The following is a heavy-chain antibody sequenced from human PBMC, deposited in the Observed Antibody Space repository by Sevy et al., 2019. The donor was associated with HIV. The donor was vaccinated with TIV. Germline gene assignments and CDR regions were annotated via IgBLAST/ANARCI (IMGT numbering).Heavy chain of an antibody. CDR2: IYWDDDK. CDR3: GHLIPLKHGFRDFDS. V-gene: IGHV2-5*02. D-gene: IGHD4-17*01. CDR1: GFSFIGTGEA. J-gene: IGHJ4*02. Sequence: SGPTLVKPTQTLTLTCTFSGFSFIGTGEAVGWIRQPPGKALEWLAFIYWDDDKSYNPFLKNRLTVSQDASKNQVVLVMTNMDPVDTATYFCGHLIPLKHGFRDFDSWGPGALVTVSS.